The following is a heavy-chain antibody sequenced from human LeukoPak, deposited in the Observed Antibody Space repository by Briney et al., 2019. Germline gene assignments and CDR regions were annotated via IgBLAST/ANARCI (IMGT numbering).Heavy chain of an antibody. Sequence: ASVKVSCKASGGTFSSYAISWVRQAPGQGLEWMGGIIPIFGTANYAQKFQGRVTITADESTSTAYMELSSLRSEDTAVYYCARSQGGYSGYEFDYWAREPWSPSPQ. V-gene: IGHV1-69*13. CDR3: ARSQGGYSGYEFDY. D-gene: IGHD5-12*01. CDR2: IIPIFGTA. J-gene: IGHJ4*02. CDR1: GGTFSSYA.